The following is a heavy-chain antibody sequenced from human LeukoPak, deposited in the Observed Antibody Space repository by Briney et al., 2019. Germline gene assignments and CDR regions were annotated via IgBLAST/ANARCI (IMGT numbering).Heavy chain of an antibody. V-gene: IGHV3-23*01. CDR2: ISGSGGST. D-gene: IGHD6-6*01. J-gene: IGHJ6*03. Sequence: PGGSLRLSCAASGFTFSSYEMNWVRQAPGKGLEWVSAISGSGGSTYYADSVKGRFTISRDNSKNTLYLQMNRLRAEDTAVYYCAKVVTYSSSSYRYYYYYMDVWGKGTTVTVSS. CDR1: GFTFSSYE. CDR3: AKVVTYSSSSYRYYYYYMDV.